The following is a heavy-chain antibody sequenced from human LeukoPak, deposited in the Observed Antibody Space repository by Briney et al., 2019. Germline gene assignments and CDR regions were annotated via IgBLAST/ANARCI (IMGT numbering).Heavy chain of an antibody. CDR2: IDPSDSYT. J-gene: IGHJ4*02. V-gene: IGHV5-10-1*01. CDR3: ARHIWGSGSYYDY. CDR1: GYSFTSYR. Sequence: GESLKISCKGSGYSFTSYRISWVRQMPGKGLEWMGRIDPSDSYTSYSPSFQGHVTISADKSISTAYLQWSSLKASDTAMYYCARHIWGSGSYYDYWGQGTLVTVSS. D-gene: IGHD3-10*01.